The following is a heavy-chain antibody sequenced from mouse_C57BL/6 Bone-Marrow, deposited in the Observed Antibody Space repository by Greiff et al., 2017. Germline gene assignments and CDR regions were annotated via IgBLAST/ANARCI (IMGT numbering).Heavy chain of an antibody. Sequence: QVHVKESGAELVRPGSSVKLSCKASGYTFTSYWMHWVKQTPIQGLEWIGNIHPSDSETHYNEKFKDKATLTVDKSSSTVYMQLSSLTSEDSAIYYCARTGFYGWFAYWGQGTLVTVSA. J-gene: IGHJ3*01. CDR3: ARTGFYGWFAY. CDR1: GYTFTSYW. D-gene: IGHD1-1*01. V-gene: IGHV1-52*01. CDR2: IHPSDSET.